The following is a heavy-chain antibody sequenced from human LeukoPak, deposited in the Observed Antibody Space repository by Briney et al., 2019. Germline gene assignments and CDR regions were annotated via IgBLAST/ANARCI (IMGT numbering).Heavy chain of an antibody. Sequence: SVKVSCKASGGTFSSYAISWVRQAPGQGREWMGGIIPIFGTANYAQKFQGRVTITADESTSTAYMELSSLRSDDTAVYYCAREDSSILSDYWGQGTLVTVSS. CDR1: GGTFSSYA. CDR3: AREDSSILSDY. V-gene: IGHV1-69*13. CDR2: IIPIFGTA. J-gene: IGHJ4*02. D-gene: IGHD6-13*01.